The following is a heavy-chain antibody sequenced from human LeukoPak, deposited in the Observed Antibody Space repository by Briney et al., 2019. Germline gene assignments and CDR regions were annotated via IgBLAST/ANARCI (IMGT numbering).Heavy chain of an antibody. Sequence: GGSLRLSCAASGFTFSSYAMSWVRQAPGKGLEWVSAISASGYSTYYADSVKGRFTISRDNSKKTLYLQMNSLRAEDTAIFYCAKDVYNWNFYFDYWGQGTLVTVSS. CDR2: ISASGYST. CDR3: AKDVYNWNFYFDY. CDR1: GFTFSSYA. V-gene: IGHV3-23*01. D-gene: IGHD1-7*01. J-gene: IGHJ4*02.